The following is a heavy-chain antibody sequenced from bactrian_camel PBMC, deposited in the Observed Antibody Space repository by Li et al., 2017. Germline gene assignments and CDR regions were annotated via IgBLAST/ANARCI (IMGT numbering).Heavy chain of an antibody. CDR2: IDSGGST. V-gene: IGHV3S53*01. Sequence: VQLVESGGGSVQAGGSLRLSCTASGYTLSTAFVGWFRQTPEKEREGVAAIDSGGSTTYARSVKGRFTISRDNAKNTMYLQMNSLKPEDTAVYYCAAGIQYTGSGGTCSRLSPSYRYWGQGTQVTVS. CDR3: AAGIQYTGSGGTCSRLSPSYRY. D-gene: IGHD2*01. CDR1: GYTLSTAF. J-gene: IGHJ4*01.